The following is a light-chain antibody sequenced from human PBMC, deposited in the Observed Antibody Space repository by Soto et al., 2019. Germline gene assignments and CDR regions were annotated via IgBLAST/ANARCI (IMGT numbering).Light chain of an antibody. J-gene: IGKJ1*01. CDR3: QQRSNWPPWT. Sequence: EIVLTQSPATLSLSPGERATLSCRASQSVSSYLAWYQQKPGQAPRLLIYDASNRAGGIPARFSGSGSGTDFTLTISSLEPEDFAVYYCQQRSNWPPWTFGQGTKVDIK. V-gene: IGKV3-11*01. CDR1: QSVSSY. CDR2: DAS.